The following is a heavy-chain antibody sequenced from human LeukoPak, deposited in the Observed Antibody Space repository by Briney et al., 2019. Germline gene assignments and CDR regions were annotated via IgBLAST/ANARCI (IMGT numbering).Heavy chain of an antibody. D-gene: IGHD6-6*01. CDR3: ARGGGIAARRYFDY. CDR1: GYSISSGYY. CDR2: IYHSGST. J-gene: IGHJ4*02. V-gene: IGHV4-38-2*02. Sequence: SETLSLTCTVSGYSISSGYYWGWIRQPPGKELEWIGSIYHSGSTYYNPSLRSRGTISVDTSKNRFSLKLSSVTAADTAVYYCARGGGIAARRYFDYWGQGTLVTVSS.